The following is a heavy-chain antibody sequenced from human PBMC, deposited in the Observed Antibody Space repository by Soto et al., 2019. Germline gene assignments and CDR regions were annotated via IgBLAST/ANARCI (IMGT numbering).Heavy chain of an antibody. CDR1: GYTFTSYG. V-gene: IGHV1-18*01. D-gene: IGHD3-3*01. CDR2: ISAYNGNT. CDR3: GGAPTIFGVVIDFDY. J-gene: IGHJ4*02. Sequence: GASVKVSCKASGYTFTSYGISWVRQAPGQGLEWMGWISAYNGNTNYAQKLQGRVTMTTDTSTSTAYMELMSLRSDDSAVYYFGGAPTIFGVVIDFDYWGQGILVTVCS.